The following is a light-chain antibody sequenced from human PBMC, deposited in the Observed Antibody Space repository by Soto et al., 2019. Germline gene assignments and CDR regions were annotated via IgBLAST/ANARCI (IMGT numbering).Light chain of an antibody. CDR1: SSDVGSFNG. J-gene: IGLJ1*01. Sequence: QSALTQPPSVSGSPGQSVTISCTGTSSDVGSFNGVSWYQQPPGTAPKLMIYEVNNRPSGVPDRFSGSKSGNTASLTISGLQAEDEADYYCNSYTTSSTYVFGTGTKSPS. CDR3: NSYTTSSTYV. V-gene: IGLV2-18*02. CDR2: EVN.